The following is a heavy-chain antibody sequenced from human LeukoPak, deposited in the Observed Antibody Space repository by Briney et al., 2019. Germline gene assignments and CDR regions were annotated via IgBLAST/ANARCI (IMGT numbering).Heavy chain of an antibody. D-gene: IGHD1-14*01. V-gene: IGHV1-2*02. CDR3: ATETWYFAS. CDR1: GYTFTDHH. CDR2: VDPKSGGT. J-gene: IGHJ4*02. Sequence: DSVKVSCKTSGYTFTDHHMHWVRQAPGQGLEWMGRVDPKSGGTIYAQNFQGRVAMTSDTSTSTASMEVSSLKSDDTAVYYCATETWYFASWGQGTLGTVSS.